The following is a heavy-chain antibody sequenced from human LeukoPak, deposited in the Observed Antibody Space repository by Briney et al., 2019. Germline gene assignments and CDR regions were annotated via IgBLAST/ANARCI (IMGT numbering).Heavy chain of an antibody. CDR2: IYSGGST. J-gene: IGHJ4*02. V-gene: IGHV3-66*01. CDR1: GLTVSDNY. D-gene: IGHD3-10*01. Sequence: PGGSLRLSCAASGLTVSDNYMRWVRQAPGKGLEWVSVIYSGGSTYYADSVKGRFIISRDNSKNTLYLQMNSLRAEDTAVYYCARDLIVGGLFRVPEWGQGTLVTVSS. CDR3: ARDLIVGGLFRVPE.